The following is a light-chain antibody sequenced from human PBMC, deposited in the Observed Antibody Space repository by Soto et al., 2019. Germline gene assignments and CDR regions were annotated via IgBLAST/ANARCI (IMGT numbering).Light chain of an antibody. Sequence: EIVLTQYPAGLCLSPGERATLSCRASQSISSYLAWYQQKPGQAPRLLIYDASNRATGIPARFSGSGSGPDFTLTISSLQPEDFATYYCQQSYSSPPTFGQGTKVDIK. CDR2: DAS. J-gene: IGKJ1*01. CDR1: QSISSY. CDR3: QQSYSSPPT. V-gene: IGKV3-11*01.